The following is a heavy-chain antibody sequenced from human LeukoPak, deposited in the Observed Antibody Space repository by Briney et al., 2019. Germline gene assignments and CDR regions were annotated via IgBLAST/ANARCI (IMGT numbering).Heavy chain of an antibody. CDR3: MCHWGIAVAGFINWFDP. J-gene: IGHJ5*02. Sequence: SETLSLTCTVSGGSISSYYWSWIRQPAGKGLEWIGRIYTSGSTNYNPSLKSRVTMSVDTSKNQFSLKLSSVTAEDTAVYYCMCHWGIAVAGFINWFDPWGQGTLVTVSS. CDR1: GGSISSYY. D-gene: IGHD6-19*01. V-gene: IGHV4-4*07. CDR2: IYTSGST.